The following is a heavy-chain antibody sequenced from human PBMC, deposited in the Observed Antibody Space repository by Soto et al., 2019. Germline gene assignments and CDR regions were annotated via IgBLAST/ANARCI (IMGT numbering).Heavy chain of an antibody. V-gene: IGHV4-39*01. CDR2: IYYSGST. Sequence: SETLSLTCTVSGGSISSYYWGWIRQPPGKGLEWIGSIYYSGSTYYNPSLKSRVTISVDTSKNPFSLKLSSVTAADTAVYYCACIFSGGYGYGFYYYGMDVWGQGTTVS. D-gene: IGHD5-18*01. J-gene: IGHJ6*02. CDR3: ACIFSGGYGYGFYYYGMDV. CDR1: GGSISSYY.